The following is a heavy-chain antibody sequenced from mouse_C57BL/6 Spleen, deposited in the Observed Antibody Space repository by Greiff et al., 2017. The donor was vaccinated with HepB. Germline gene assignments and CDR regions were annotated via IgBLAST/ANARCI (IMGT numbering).Heavy chain of an antibody. J-gene: IGHJ3*01. Sequence: VQLQQSGAELVRPGASVKLSCTASGFNIKDDYMHWVKQRPEQGLEWIGWIDPENGDTEYASKFQGKATITADTSSNTAYLQLSSLTSEDTAVYYYTTGVTWAYWGQGTLVTVSA. CDR3: TTGVTWAY. CDR1: GFNIKDDY. V-gene: IGHV14-4*01. CDR2: IDPENGDT. D-gene: IGHD2-12*01.